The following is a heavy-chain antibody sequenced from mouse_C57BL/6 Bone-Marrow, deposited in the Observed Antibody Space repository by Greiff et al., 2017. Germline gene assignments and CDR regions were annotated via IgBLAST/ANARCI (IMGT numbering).Heavy chain of an antibody. J-gene: IGHJ3*01. CDR1: GFTFSDYG. V-gene: IGHV5-17*01. CDR2: ISSGSSTI. Sequence: EVMLVESGGGLVKPGGSLKLSCAASGFTFSDYGMHWVRQAPETGLEWVAYISSGSSTIYYADTVKGRFTISRDNAKNTLFLQMTSLRSEDTAMYYCARDDYDWFAYWGQGTLVTVSA. D-gene: IGHD2-4*01. CDR3: ARDDYDWFAY.